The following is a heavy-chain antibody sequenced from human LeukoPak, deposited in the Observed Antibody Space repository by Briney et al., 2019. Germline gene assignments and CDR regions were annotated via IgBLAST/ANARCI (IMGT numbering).Heavy chain of an antibody. CDR2: INHSGST. Sequence: PSETLSLTCAVYGGSFSGYYWSWIRQPPGKGLEWIGEINHSGSTNYNPSLKSRVTISVDTSQNQFSLKLSSVTAADTAVYYCARGRYGAYDYWGQGTLVTVSS. J-gene: IGHJ4*02. V-gene: IGHV4-34*01. CDR1: GGSFSGYY. CDR3: ARGRYGAYDY. D-gene: IGHD1-1*01.